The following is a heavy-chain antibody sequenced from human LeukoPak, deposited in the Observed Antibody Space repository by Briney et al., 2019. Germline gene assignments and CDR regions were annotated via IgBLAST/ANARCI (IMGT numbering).Heavy chain of an antibody. V-gene: IGHV3-48*01. J-gene: IGHJ4*02. D-gene: IGHD3-22*01. CDR1: GFTFSSFS. Sequence: PGGSLRLSCAASGFTFSSFSMNWVRQAPGKGLEWVSYISSGSGTIYYADSVKGRFTISRDNAKNSLFLQMNSLRAEDTALYYCVRDQDGSGYYYLYWGQGTLVTVSS. CDR2: ISSGSGTI. CDR3: VRDQDGSGYYYLY.